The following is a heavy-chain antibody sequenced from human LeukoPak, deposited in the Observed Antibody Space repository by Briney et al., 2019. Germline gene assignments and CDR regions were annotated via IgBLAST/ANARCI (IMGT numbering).Heavy chain of an antibody. V-gene: IGHV4-59*01. CDR3: ARGVVAAAGRTFDF. CDR1: GESFSYFY. D-gene: IGHD6-13*01. J-gene: IGHJ4*02. Sequence: SETLSLTCTVSGESFSYFYWSWIRQPPGKGLEWIGYIYNSGSTNYNPSLKSRVTISLDTSKNQFSLKLSSVTAADTAVYYCARGVVAAAGRTFDFWGQGTLVTVSS. CDR2: IYNSGST.